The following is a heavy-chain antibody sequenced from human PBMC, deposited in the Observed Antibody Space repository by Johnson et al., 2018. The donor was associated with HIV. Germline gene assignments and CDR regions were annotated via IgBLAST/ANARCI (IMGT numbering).Heavy chain of an antibody. D-gene: IGHD3-10*01. J-gene: IGHJ3*02. CDR3: AKDPADFGADWAFDI. Sequence: QVQLVESGGGVVQPGESLRLSCAASGFIFSSYDMHWVRQAPGKGLEWVAFIRYDGSNKYYVDSVKGRFTISRDNSKNTFYLQMNSLRGDDTGVYYCAKDPADFGADWAFDIWGQGTMVTVSS. V-gene: IGHV3-30*02. CDR1: GFIFSSYD. CDR2: IRYDGSNK.